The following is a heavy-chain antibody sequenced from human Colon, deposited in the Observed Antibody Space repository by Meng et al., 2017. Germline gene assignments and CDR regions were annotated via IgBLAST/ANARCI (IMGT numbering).Heavy chain of an antibody. CDR3: ARSGYNNGYDY. D-gene: IGHD3-22*01. CDR1: GFSVSAHW. Sequence: EVQLVETGGLLVQPGGSLRLSCAVSGFSVSAHWMHWVRQVPGKGLVGIARMSIDETATTYADSVKGRFTISRDNGKNTLHLQMSSLRAEDSAVYYCARSGYNNGYDYWGQGTLVTVSS. V-gene: IGHV3-74*01. CDR2: MSIDETAT. J-gene: IGHJ4*02.